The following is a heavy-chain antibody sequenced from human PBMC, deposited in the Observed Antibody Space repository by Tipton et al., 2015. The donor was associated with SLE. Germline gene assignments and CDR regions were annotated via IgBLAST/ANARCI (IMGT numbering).Heavy chain of an antibody. V-gene: IGHV1-46*01. CDR1: GYTFSDYY. Sequence: QSGAEVKKPGASVKVSCKASGYTFSDYYMHWVRQSPGQGLEWMGIINPGGDTANYPQKFQGRVTMTRDTSTSTVYMDLSSLRSEDTAVYYCASPGYSSGWDCWGQGTLVTVSS. CDR3: ASPGYSSGWDC. D-gene: IGHD6-19*01. J-gene: IGHJ4*02. CDR2: INPGGDTA.